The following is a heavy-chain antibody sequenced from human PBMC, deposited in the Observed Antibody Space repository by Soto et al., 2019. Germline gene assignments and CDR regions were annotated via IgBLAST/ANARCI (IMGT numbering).Heavy chain of an antibody. V-gene: IGHV3-33*01. D-gene: IGHD3-3*01. CDR1: GFTFSSYG. J-gene: IGHJ6*02. CDR3: ARAAGLITIFGNGMDV. CDR2: IWYDGSNK. Sequence: GGSLRLSCAASGFTFSSYGMHWVRQAPGKGLEWVAVIWYDGSNKYYADSVKGRFTISRDNSKNTLYLQMNSLGAEDTAVYYCARAAGLITIFGNGMDVWGQGTTVTVSS.